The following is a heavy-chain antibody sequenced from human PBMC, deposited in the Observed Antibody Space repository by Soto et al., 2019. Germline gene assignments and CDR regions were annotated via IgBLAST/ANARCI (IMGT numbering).Heavy chain of an antibody. D-gene: IGHD1-26*01. J-gene: IGHJ4*02. Sequence: ASVKVSCKASGYPFTIYSFSWVRQAPGQGLEWMGWSSAYNGDTRYAQKFQGRVSMTRNTSISTAYMELSSLRSDDTAVYYCAREKVGANDYWGQGTLVTVSS. CDR1: GYPFTIYS. CDR2: SSAYNGDT. CDR3: AREKVGANDY. V-gene: IGHV1-18*04.